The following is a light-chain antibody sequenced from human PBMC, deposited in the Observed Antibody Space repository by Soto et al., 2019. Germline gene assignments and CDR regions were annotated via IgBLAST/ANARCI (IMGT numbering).Light chain of an antibody. CDR2: GAS. Sequence: EIVLTQSPGTLSLSPGERATLSCWASQSVPGNYLAWFQHKPGQAPRLLIYGASSSAPGIPDRFSGSGSVNDFTLTISRLEPEDLAVYYCHQYTSVPWTVGQGTKVEIK. CDR1: QSVPGNY. CDR3: HQYTSVPWT. V-gene: IGKV3-20*01. J-gene: IGKJ1*01.